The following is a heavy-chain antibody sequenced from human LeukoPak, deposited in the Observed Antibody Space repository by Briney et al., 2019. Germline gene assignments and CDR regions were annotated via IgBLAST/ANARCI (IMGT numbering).Heavy chain of an antibody. CDR1: GGSISSSSYY. J-gene: IGHJ4*02. Sequence: SETLSLTCTVSGGSISSSSYYWGWIRQPPGKGLEWIGSIYYSGSTYYNPSLKSRVTISVDTSKNQFSLKPSSVTAADTAVYYCASLGSSSWNFDYWGQGTLVTVSS. D-gene: IGHD6-13*01. V-gene: IGHV4-39*07. CDR3: ASLGSSSWNFDY. CDR2: IYYSGST.